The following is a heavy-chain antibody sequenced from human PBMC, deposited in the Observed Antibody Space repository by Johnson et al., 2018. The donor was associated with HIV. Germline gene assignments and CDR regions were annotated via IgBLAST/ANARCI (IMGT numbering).Heavy chain of an antibody. CDR3: ARDLYPFGPVQAFDI. D-gene: IGHD3-10*01. J-gene: IGHJ3*02. V-gene: IGHV3-30-3*01. Sequence: QVQLVESGGGVVQPGRSLRLSCAASGFTFSSYAMHWVRQAPGKGLEWVAVISYDGSNKYYADSVKGRFTISRDHSKNTRYLQMNSLRAEDTAVYYRARDLYPFGPVQAFDIWGQGTMVTVSS. CDR1: GFTFSSYA. CDR2: ISYDGSNK.